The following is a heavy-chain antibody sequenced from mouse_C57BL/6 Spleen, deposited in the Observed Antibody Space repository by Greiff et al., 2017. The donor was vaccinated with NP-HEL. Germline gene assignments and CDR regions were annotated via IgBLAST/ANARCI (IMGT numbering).Heavy chain of an antibody. J-gene: IGHJ1*03. Sequence: VQLQQSGAELVRPGPSVKVSCKASGYAFTNYLIEWVKQRPGQGLEWIGVINPGSGGTNYNEKFKGKATLTADKSSSTAYMQLSSLTSEDSAVYFCARSRELRLRFDVWGTGTTVTVSS. CDR3: ARSRELRLRFDV. D-gene: IGHD2-4*01. CDR1: GYAFTNYL. CDR2: INPGSGGT. V-gene: IGHV1-54*01.